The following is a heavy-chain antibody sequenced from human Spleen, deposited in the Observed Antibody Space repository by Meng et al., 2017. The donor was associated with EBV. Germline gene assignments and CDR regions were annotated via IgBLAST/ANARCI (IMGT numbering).Heavy chain of an antibody. V-gene: IGHV7-4-1*02. J-gene: IGHJ4*02. CDR1: GYTFSSYG. CDR3: ARDSTENLDY. Sequence: LGQSEAEVNKPGAPGTVSCKVSGYTFSSYGINWVRQAPGQGLEWMGWINTNTGHPTYAQGFTGRFVFSLDTSVRTTYLQISNLKAEDTAVYYCARDSTENLDYWGQGTLVTVSS. CDR2: INTNTGHP. D-gene: IGHD4-17*01.